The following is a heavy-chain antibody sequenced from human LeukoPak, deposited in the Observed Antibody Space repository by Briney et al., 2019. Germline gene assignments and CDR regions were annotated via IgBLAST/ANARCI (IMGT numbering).Heavy chain of an antibody. V-gene: IGHV1-8*01. CDR1: GYTFTSYD. D-gene: IGHD2-2*01. CDR3: ARGFREIVVVPAVRNDPVRYYYMDV. J-gene: IGHJ6*03. CDR2: MNPNSGNT. Sequence: ASVKVSCKASGYTFTSYDFNWVRQATGQGLEWMGWMNPNSGNTGYTQKFQGRVTMTRNTSISTAYMELSSLRSEDTAVYYCARGFREIVVVPAVRNDPVRYYYMDVWGKGTTVTVSS.